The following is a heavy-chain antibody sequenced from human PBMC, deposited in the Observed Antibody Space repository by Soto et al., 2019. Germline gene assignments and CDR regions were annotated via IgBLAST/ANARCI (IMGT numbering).Heavy chain of an antibody. CDR2: SYWNDEM. Sequence: QITLKESGPTLVKPTQTLTLTCTFSGFSLNSSGVGVGWIRQPPGKALEWLALSYWNDEMHYSPSLKSRLTITEDASKHLVVLTVTNMDPVDTATYYCADRRFASYSSLPADFDYWGGGILVTVSS. J-gene: IGHJ4*02. D-gene: IGHD6-13*01. CDR3: ADRRFASYSSLPADFDY. CDR1: GFSLNSSGVG. V-gene: IGHV2-5*01.